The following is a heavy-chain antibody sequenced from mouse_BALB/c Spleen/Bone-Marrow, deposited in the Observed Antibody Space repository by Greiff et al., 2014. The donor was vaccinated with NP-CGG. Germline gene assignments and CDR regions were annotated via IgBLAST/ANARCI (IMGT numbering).Heavy chain of an antibody. CDR3: ARDSDRFAY. V-gene: IGHV7-3*02. J-gene: IGHJ3*01. CDR1: GFTFTDNY. Sequence: EVQLVESGGGLVQPGGSLRLSCATSGFTFTDNYMSWVRQPPGKALEWLGSIRNKANGYTTEYSASVKGRFTISRDNSQSILYLQMNTLRAEDSATYYCARDSDRFAYWGQGTLVTVSA. CDR2: IRNKANGYTT.